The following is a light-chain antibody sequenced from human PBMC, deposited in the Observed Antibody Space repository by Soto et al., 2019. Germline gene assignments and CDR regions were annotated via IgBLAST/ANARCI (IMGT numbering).Light chain of an antibody. CDR1: QGISSN. J-gene: IGKJ5*01. CDR2: AAS. V-gene: IGKV1-16*02. Sequence: DIQMTQSPSSLSASVGDRVTITCRASQGISSNLAWFQQKPGKAPRSLIYAASRLHSGVPSKFSGSESGTDFTLTISSLQAEDFAVYYCQQYNSYPLTFGQGTRLE. CDR3: QQYNSYPLT.